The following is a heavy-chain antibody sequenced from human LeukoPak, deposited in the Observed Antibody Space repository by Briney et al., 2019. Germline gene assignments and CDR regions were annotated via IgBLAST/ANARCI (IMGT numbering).Heavy chain of an antibody. J-gene: IGHJ4*02. CDR3: ARGSMLHELYFDY. CDR1: GYTFTSYG. Sequence: GASVKVSCKASGYTFTSYGISWVRQAPGQGLEWMGWINPNSGGTNYAQKFQGRVTMTRDTSISTAYMELSRLRSDDTAVYYCARGSMLHELYFDYWGQGTLVTVSS. V-gene: IGHV1-2*02. D-gene: IGHD2-8*01. CDR2: INPNSGGT.